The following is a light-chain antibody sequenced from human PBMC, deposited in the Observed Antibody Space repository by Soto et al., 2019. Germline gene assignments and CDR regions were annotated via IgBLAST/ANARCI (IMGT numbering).Light chain of an antibody. J-gene: IGLJ2*01. V-gene: IGLV1-51*01. CDR2: ANN. Sequence: QSVLTQPPSVSAAPGQKVTISCSGSSSNIGNNYVSWYQQLPGTAPKLLIYANNKQPSGIPHRLSGSKSGTSATLGITGLQTGDEADYYCGTWDSSLSAVVFGGGTKLTVL. CDR1: SSNIGNNY. CDR3: GTWDSSLSAVV.